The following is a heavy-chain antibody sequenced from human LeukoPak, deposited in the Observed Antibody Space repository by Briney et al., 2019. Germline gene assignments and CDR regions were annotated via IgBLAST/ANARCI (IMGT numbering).Heavy chain of an antibody. D-gene: IGHD4/OR15-4a*01. V-gene: IGHV3-23*01. CDR1: GFTFTSYA. J-gene: IGHJ4*02. Sequence: GGSLRLSCVASGFTFTSYAMTWVRQAPGKGLEWVSGISGSGGSTYYADSVKGRFTISRDNSKNTLYLQLSSLRTEDTAVYYCVMGASDNPHDYWGQGTLVTVSS. CDR2: ISGSGGST. CDR3: VMGASDNPHDY.